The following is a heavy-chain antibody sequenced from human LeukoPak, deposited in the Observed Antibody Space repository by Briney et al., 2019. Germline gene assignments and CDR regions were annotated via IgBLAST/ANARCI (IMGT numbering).Heavy chain of an antibody. J-gene: IGHJ3*02. V-gene: IGHV3-23*01. Sequence: GGSLRLSCAPSTFTINIYAMTWVRQAPGKGLEWVSSITVNGGGTSYADSVKGRFTISRDNSKNTLYLQMNSLRAEDTAVYYCAEGPNGDYVGAFDSWDQGTMVTVSS. CDR1: TFTINIYA. CDR3: AEGPNGDYVGAFDS. CDR2: ITVNGGGT. D-gene: IGHD4-17*01.